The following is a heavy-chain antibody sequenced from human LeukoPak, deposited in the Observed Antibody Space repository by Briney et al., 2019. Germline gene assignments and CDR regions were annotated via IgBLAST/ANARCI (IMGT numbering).Heavy chain of an antibody. CDR1: GYTFTSYY. CDR3: ARDFYGGNSAEYFQH. D-gene: IGHD4-23*01. CDR2: INPSGGST. V-gene: IGHV1-46*01. Sequence: ASVTVSCKASGYTFTSYYMHWVRQAPGQGLEWMGIINPSGGSTSYAQKFQGRVTMTTDTSTSTAYMELRSLRSDDTAVYYCARDFYGGNSAEYFQHWGRGTLVTVSS. J-gene: IGHJ1*01.